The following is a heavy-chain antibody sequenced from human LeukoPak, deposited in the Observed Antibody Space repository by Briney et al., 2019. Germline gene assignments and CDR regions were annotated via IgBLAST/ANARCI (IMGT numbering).Heavy chain of an antibody. V-gene: IGHV1-18*01. Sequence: ASVKVSCKTSGYTFNSHYVGWVRQAPGQGLEWMGWISGYNGKTNYAQKLQGRVTMTTDTSTTTAYMELRSLRSDDTAVYYCARVGGREYYDFWSGSIDYWGQGTLVTVSS. D-gene: IGHD3-3*01. J-gene: IGHJ4*02. CDR2: ISGYNGKT. CDR3: ARVGGREYYDFWSGSIDY. CDR1: GYTFNSHY.